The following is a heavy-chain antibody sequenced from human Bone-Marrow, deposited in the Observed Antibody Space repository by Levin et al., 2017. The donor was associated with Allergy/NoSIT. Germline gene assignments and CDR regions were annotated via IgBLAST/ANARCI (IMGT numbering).Heavy chain of an antibody. CDR1: GFTFNSYG. CDR3: AKDRNRMRLVVTAIDY. Sequence: ETLSLTCAASGFTFNSYGMSWVRQAPGKGLDWVSVISGTGGSTYYADSVKGRFTISRDNSKNTLYLQMDSLRAEDTAIYYCAKDRNRMRLVVTAIDYWGQGTLVTVSS. D-gene: IGHD2-21*02. J-gene: IGHJ4*02. CDR2: ISGTGGST. V-gene: IGHV3-23*01.